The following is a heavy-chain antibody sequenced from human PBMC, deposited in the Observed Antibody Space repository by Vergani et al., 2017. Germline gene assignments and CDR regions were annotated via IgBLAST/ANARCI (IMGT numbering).Heavy chain of an antibody. V-gene: IGHV3-23*04. Sequence: EVQLVESGGGLVQPGGSLRLSCAASGFTVSSNYMSWVRQAPGKGLEWVSVISGSGGSTYYADSVKGRFTISRDNSKNTLYLQMNSLRAEDTAVYYCANSEDQGRDFYFDYWGQGTLVTVSS. J-gene: IGHJ4*02. CDR1: GFTVSSNY. CDR3: ANSEDQGRDFYFDY. D-gene: IGHD3-3*01. CDR2: ISGSGGST.